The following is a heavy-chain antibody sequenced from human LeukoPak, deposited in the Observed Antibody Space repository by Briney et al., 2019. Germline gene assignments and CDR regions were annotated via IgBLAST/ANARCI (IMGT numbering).Heavy chain of an antibody. V-gene: IGHV4-59*06. CDR1: GGSISSYY. J-gene: IGHJ4*02. D-gene: IGHD4-17*01. CDR3: ARAPYGDYGGYFDY. CDR2: IYYSGST. Sequence: PSETLSLTCTVSGGSISSYYWSWIRQHPGKGLEWIGYIYYSGSTYYNPSLKSRVTISVDTSKNQFSLKLSSVTAADTAVYYCARAPYGDYGGYFDYWGQGTLVTVSS.